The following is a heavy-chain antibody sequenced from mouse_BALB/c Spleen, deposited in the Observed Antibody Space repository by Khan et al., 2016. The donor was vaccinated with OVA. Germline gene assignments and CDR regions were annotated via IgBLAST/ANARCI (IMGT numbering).Heavy chain of an antibody. CDR2: INSDGDYT. CDR3: ARSPYGNFAY. J-gene: IGHJ3*01. D-gene: IGHD2-1*01. Sequence: EVKLVESGGGLVKPGGSLKLSCAASGFTFSTFAVSWVRQTPEMRLEWVTTINSDGDYTYYPDSVTGRFTVSRDNARNTLYLQMSSLRSEDTAMYYCARSPYGNFAYWGQGTLVTVSA. CDR1: GFTFSTFA. V-gene: IGHV5-9-3*01.